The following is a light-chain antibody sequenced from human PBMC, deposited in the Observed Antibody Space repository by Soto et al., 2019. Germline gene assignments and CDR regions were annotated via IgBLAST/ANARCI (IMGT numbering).Light chain of an antibody. CDR2: AAS. Sequence: DIQMTQSPSSLSASGGDRVTITCRASQTISNYLNWYQQQPGKAPKLLIYAASSLQSGVPSRFSVSGSGTDFTLTISSLQPEDFATYYGQQCYSSPLTFGGGTKVDIK. J-gene: IGKJ4*01. CDR1: QTISNY. V-gene: IGKV1-39*01. CDR3: QQCYSSPLT.